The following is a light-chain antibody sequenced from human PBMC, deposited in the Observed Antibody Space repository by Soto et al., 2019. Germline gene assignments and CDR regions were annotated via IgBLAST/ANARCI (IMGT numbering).Light chain of an antibody. CDR3: GTWDSSLGV. V-gene: IGLV1-51*02. Sequence: QSVLTQPPSVSAAPGQTVTISCSGSSSNIGNNYVSWYQQLPGTAPKLLIYENNKRPSGIPDRFSGSKSGTSATLGITGLQTGDEADYYCGTWDSSLGVFGTGTKVTVL. CDR1: SSNIGNNY. CDR2: ENN. J-gene: IGLJ1*01.